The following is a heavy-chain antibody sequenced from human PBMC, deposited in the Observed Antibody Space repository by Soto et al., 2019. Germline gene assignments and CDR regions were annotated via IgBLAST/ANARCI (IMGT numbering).Heavy chain of an antibody. D-gene: IGHD3-10*01. CDR3: TSGSGSPYYFDH. CDR2: IYYGGST. J-gene: IGHJ4*02. CDR1: GGSVTSSGYY. Sequence: QVQLQESGPGLVKPSQTLSLTCTVSGGSVTSSGYYWSWIRQHPGKGLEWIGYIYYGGSTYYNPSLTSRVTISVDSSKNQFSLKLRSVTAADTAVYYCTSGSGSPYYFDHWGQGTLATVSS. V-gene: IGHV4-31*03.